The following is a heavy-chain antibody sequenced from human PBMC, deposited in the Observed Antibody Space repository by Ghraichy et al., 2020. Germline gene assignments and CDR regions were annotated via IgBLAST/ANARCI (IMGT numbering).Heavy chain of an antibody. CDR2: ISTDSNTI. CDR1: GFTFRSYA. V-gene: IGHV3-23*01. CDR3: VKGTENYYFAY. Sequence: ETLSLTCAASGFTFRSYAMYWVRQAPEKGLEWVSSISTDSNTIYYADSVKGRFTISRDNSKNTLYLQMNSLRAEDTALYFCVKGTENYYFAYWGQGSLVTVSS. J-gene: IGHJ4*02.